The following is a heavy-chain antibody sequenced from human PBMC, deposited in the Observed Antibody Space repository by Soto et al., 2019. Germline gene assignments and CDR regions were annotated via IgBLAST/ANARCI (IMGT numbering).Heavy chain of an antibody. J-gene: IGHJ4*02. D-gene: IGHD6-6*01. Sequence: ASVKVTCKASGYTFTSYGISWVRQAPGQGLEWMGWISAYNGNTNYAQKLQGRVTMTTDTSTSTAYMELRSLRSDDTAVYYCASSTVAARPLDYWGQGTLVTVSS. CDR3: ASSTVAARPLDY. CDR1: GYTFTSYG. CDR2: ISAYNGNT. V-gene: IGHV1-18*01.